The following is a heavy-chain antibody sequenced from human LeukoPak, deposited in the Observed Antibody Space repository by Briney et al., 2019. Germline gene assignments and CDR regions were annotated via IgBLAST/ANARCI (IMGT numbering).Heavy chain of an antibody. CDR3: ARGPNYYDSSGYYSDMYYFDY. V-gene: IGHV3-30*02. J-gene: IGHJ4*02. Sequence: PGGSLRLSCAASGFTFSDYGMHWVRQAPGKGLEWVAFIRYDGSNKYYADSVKGRFTISRDNSKNTLYLQMNSLRAEDTAVYYCARGPNYYDSSGYYSDMYYFDYWGQGTLVTVSS. CDR2: IRYDGSNK. D-gene: IGHD3-22*01. CDR1: GFTFSDYG.